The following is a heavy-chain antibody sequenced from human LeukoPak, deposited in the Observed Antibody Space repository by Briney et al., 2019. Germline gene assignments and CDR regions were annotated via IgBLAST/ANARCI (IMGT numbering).Heavy chain of an antibody. D-gene: IGHD3-22*01. Sequence: GASVKVSCKXSGGTFSSYAISWVRQAPGQGLEWMGGIIPIFGTANYSQKFQGRVTITADESTSTAYMELSSLRSEDTAVYYCAREGYYYDSGGYPFDYWGQGTLVTVSS. CDR3: AREGYYYDSGGYPFDY. J-gene: IGHJ4*02. V-gene: IGHV1-69*13. CDR2: IIPIFGTA. CDR1: GGTFSSYA.